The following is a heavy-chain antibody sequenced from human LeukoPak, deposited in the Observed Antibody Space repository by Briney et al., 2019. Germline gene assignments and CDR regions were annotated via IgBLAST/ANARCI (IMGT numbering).Heavy chain of an antibody. CDR3: AKESNYYDSGSYYNLFDY. J-gene: IGHJ4*02. V-gene: IGHV3-23*01. D-gene: IGHD3-10*01. Sequence: PGGSLRLSCAASGFTFSTYAMSWVRQAPGKGLEWVSVISGSGGSTYYADSVKGRFTISRDNSKNTLFLQMNSLRAEDTAVYYCAKESNYYDSGSYYNLFDYWGQGTLVTVSS. CDR1: GFTFSTYA. CDR2: ISGSGGST.